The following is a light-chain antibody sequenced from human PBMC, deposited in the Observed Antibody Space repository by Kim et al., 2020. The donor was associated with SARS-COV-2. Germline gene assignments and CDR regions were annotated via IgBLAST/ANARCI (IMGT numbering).Light chain of an antibody. J-gene: IGKJ2*01. CDR1: QRVSSSD. CDR3: QQYGSSPQT. Sequence: LSLSQGERATRSCRASQRVSSSDLAWYRQKPGQAPRLLSYGASSRATGNPDRFSGSGSGTDFTLTISRLEPEDFAVYYCQQYGSSPQTFGQGTKLGIK. CDR2: GAS. V-gene: IGKV3-20*01.